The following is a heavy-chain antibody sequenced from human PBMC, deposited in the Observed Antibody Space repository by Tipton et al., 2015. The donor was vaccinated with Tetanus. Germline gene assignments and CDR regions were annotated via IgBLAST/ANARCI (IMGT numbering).Heavy chain of an antibody. V-gene: IGHV4-39*07. CDR2: IYYSGST. Sequence: LRLSCTVSGGSISSSSYYWGWIRQPPGKGLEWIGSIYYSGSTNYNPSLKSRVTISVDTSKNQFSLKLSSVTAADTAVYYCACNGPLLNWFDPWGQGTLVTVSS. J-gene: IGHJ5*02. D-gene: IGHD2/OR15-2a*01. CDR1: GGSISSSSYY. CDR3: ACNGPLLNWFDP.